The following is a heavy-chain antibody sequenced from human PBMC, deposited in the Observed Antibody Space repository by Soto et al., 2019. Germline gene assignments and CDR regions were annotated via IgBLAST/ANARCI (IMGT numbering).Heavy chain of an antibody. CDR3: TTVLITDSCGWYEDYYYYDMVV. J-gene: IGHJ6*02. V-gene: IGHV3-15*07. CDR2: IKSKTDGGTT. Sequence: PGGSLRLSCAASGFTFSNAWMNWVRQAPGKGLEWVGRIKSKTDGGTTDYAAPVKGRFTISRDDSKNTLYLQMNSLKTEDTAVYYCTTVLITDSCGWYEDYYYYDMVVWGQGTTVTVSS. D-gene: IGHD6-19*01. CDR1: GFTFSNAW.